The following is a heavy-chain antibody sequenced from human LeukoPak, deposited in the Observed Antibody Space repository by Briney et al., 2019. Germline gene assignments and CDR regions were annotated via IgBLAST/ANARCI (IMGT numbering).Heavy chain of an antibody. V-gene: IGHV1-2*02. CDR2: INPNSGGT. CDR1: GFTFTGDY. CDR3: AIEDSSGYDY. J-gene: IGHJ4*02. Sequence: ASVKVSCKASGFTFTGDYMHWVRQAPGQGLEWMGWINPNSGGTNYAQNFQGRVTMNRDTSISTAYMRVSRLRSDDTAVYFCAIEDSSGYDYWGQGTLVTVSS. D-gene: IGHD3-22*01.